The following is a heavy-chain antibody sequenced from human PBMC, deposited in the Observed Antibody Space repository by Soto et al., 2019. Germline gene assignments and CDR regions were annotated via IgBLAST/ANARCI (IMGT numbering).Heavy chain of an antibody. D-gene: IGHD3-3*01. CDR2: IIPLFGTT. CDR3: ARGGFWSGYYSWFDP. CDR1: GGTISNYA. V-gene: IGHV1-69*12. J-gene: IGHJ5*02. Sequence: QVQLVQSGAEVKKPGSSVKVSCKTSGGTISNYAISWVRQAPGQGLEWMGGIIPLFGTTNYAQKFQGRVTITADESTPTAHMELSSLRSEETAVYYCARGGFWSGYYSWFDPWGQGTLVTVSS.